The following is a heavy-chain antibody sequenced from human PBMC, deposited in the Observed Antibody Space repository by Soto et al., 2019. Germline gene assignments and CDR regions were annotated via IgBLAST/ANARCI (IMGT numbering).Heavy chain of an antibody. CDR3: ARLPPSGSYYAY. D-gene: IGHD1-26*01. Sequence: QVQLQQWGAGLLKPSETLSLTCAVYGGSFSGYYWSWVRQPPGKGLEWIGEIKPPGKGLEWIGEINRSGSTKYNPSLKSRVTISVDTSKNQFSLKLSSVTAADTAVYYCARLPPSGSYYAYWGQGTLVTVSS. CDR2: INRSGST. J-gene: IGHJ4*02. CDR1: GGSFSGYY. V-gene: IGHV4-34*01.